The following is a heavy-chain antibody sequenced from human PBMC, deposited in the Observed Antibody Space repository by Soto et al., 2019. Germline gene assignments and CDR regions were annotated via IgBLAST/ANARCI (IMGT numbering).Heavy chain of an antibody. J-gene: IGHJ4*02. D-gene: IGHD4-17*01. CDR1: ASIFTRYG. CDR2: ISAYNGDT. V-gene: IGHV1-18*01. CDR3: TSDYGDENS. Sequence: QVQLEQSGVEVKKPGASVRVACKTSASIFTRYGFSWVRQAPGQGLEWMGWISAYNGDTKYAQNFQRRVTMTTDTSTRTAYMELRTLRIDDTAVYYCTSDYGDENSWGQGTLVTVSS.